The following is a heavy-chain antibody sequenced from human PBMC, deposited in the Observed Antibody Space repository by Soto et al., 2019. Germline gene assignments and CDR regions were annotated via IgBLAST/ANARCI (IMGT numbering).Heavy chain of an antibody. CDR3: ARFGHSGGYFPSYFDY. J-gene: IGHJ4*02. D-gene: IGHD3-22*01. Sequence: TSETLSLTCTVSGGSISSYYWSWIRQPPGRGLEWIGYIYHSGNTYYNPSLKSRVTISVVRSKNQFFLDLNYVTAADTAVYYCARFGHSGGYFPSYFDYWGQGTLVTVSS. CDR1: GGSISSYY. CDR2: IYHSGNT. V-gene: IGHV4-59*12.